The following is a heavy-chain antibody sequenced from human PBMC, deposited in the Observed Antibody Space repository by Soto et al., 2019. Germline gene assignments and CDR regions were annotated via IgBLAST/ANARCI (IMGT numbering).Heavy chain of an antibody. V-gene: IGHV3-9*01. CDR2: ISWNSGSI. CDR1: GFTFDDYA. D-gene: IGHD6-19*01. J-gene: IGHJ4*02. Sequence: EVQLVESGGGLVQPGRSLRLSCAASGFTFDDYAMHWVRQAPGKGLEWVSGISWNSGSIGYADSVKGRFTISRDNAKNSLYLQMNSLRAEDTALYYCAKGRGRSTSSGWYYYFDYWGQGTLVTVSS. CDR3: AKGRGRSTSSGWYYYFDY.